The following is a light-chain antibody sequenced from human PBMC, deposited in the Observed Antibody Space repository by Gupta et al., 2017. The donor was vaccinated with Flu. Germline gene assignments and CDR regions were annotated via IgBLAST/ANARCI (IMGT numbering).Light chain of an antibody. CDR1: SSNIGNNY. V-gene: IGLV1-51*02. J-gene: IGLJ2*01. CDR3: GALYSSRCAWF. Sequence: KVTISCSGSSSNIGNNYVTWYQQFPGTAPRLLIYENNKRPSGIPDRFSGSKSGTSATLGITGLQNGDEADYYCGALYSSRCAWFFGGGTKLTVL. CDR2: ENN.